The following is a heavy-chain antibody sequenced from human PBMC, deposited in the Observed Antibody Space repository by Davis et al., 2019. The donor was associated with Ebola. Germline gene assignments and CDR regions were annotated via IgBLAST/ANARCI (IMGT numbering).Heavy chain of an antibody. Sequence: SETLSLTCAVYGGSFSGYYWSWIRQPPGKGLEWIGEINHSGITNYNPSLKSRVTISVDTSKNQFSLKLSSVTAADTAVYYCAGVVLWFGIALDYYYGMDVWGQGTTVTVSS. V-gene: IGHV4-34*01. D-gene: IGHD3-10*01. CDR3: AGVVLWFGIALDYYYGMDV. CDR1: GGSFSGYY. CDR2: INHSGIT. J-gene: IGHJ6*02.